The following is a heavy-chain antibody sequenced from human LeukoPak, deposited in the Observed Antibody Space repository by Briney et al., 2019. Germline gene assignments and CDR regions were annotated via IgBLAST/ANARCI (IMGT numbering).Heavy chain of an antibody. CDR2: IYYSGNT. D-gene: IGHD1-1*01. J-gene: IGHJ5*02. Sequence: SETLSLTCTVSGGSISSYYWSWIRQPPGKGLEWIGYIYYSGNTNYNPSLKSRVTISVDTSKNQFSLKLSSVTAADTAVYYCARGLSSYGIGWFDPWGQGTLVTVSS. CDR1: GGSISSYY. V-gene: IGHV4-59*01. CDR3: ARGLSSYGIGWFDP.